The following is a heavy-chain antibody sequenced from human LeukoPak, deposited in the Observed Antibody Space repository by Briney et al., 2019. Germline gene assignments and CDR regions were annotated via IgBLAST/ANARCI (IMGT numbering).Heavy chain of an antibody. V-gene: IGHV3-15*01. D-gene: IGHD5-12*01. CDR2: IKSKDDGGTT. CDR3: ARVGLDRRGYSGYEAFDY. J-gene: IGHJ4*02. Sequence: GGSLRLSCAASGLTFSNSWMSWVRQAPGKGLEWVGRIKSKDDGGTTDYAAPGKGRFTISRDNAKNSLYLQINSLRAEDTAVYYCARVGLDRRGYSGYEAFDYWGQGTLVTVSS. CDR1: GLTFSNSW.